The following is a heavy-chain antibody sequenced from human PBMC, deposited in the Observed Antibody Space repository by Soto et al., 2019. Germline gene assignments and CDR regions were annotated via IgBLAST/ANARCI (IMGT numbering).Heavy chain of an antibody. V-gene: IGHV3-30*18. CDR1: GFNFDNYG. CDR2: ITYDGSNK. D-gene: IGHD1-7*01. CDR3: AKDRVGGTFYTPLGF. Sequence: GGSLRLSCQASGFNFDNYGMHWVRQAPAKALEWVAVITYDGSNKYYADSVKGRFTISRDNSKNTLSLHLNTLKPEETAVYHCAKDRVGGTFYTPLGFWGQGTLVTVSS. J-gene: IGHJ4*02.